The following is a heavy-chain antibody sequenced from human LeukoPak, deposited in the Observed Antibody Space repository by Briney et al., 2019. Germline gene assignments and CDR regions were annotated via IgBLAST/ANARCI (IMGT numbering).Heavy chain of an antibody. V-gene: IGHV4-38-2*02. D-gene: IGHD1-26*01. J-gene: IGHJ6*03. CDR3: VRDGTYRITNMDV. CDR2: VYHTGTA. Sequence: SETLSLTCAVSGYSINSGYYWGWIRQPPGEGLEWIGSVYHTGTAYYNPSLESRVTISLDRSKNQVSLKVSPLTAADTAVYYCVRDGTYRITNMDVWGKGTTVTVSS. CDR1: GYSINSGYY.